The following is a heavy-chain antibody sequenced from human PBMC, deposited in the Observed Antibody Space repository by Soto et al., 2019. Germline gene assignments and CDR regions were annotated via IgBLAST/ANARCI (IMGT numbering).Heavy chain of an antibody. J-gene: IGHJ6*02. CDR3: ARALVVVVAATLVGMDV. CDR1: GFTFSSYS. D-gene: IGHD2-15*01. V-gene: IGHV3-21*01. CDR2: ISSSSSYI. Sequence: PGGSLRLSCAASGFTFSSYSMNWVRQAPGKGLEWVSSISSSSSYIYYADSVKGRFTISRDNAKNSLYLQMNSLRAEDTAVYYCARALVVVVAATLVGMDVWGQGTTVTV.